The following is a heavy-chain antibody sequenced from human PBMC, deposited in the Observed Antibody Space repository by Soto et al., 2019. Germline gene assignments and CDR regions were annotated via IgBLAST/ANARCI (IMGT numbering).Heavy chain of an antibody. CDR3: ARSVDLAYCSTTSCFYFDS. V-gene: IGHV1-18*01. CDR2: ISAYNGDT. D-gene: IGHD2-2*01. CDR1: GYTFTSFG. Sequence: ASVKVYCKASGYTFTSFGISWVRQAPRQGLEWMGWISAYNGDTNYAQNVQDRVTMTTDTSTNTAYMELRSLKSDDTAVYYCARSVDLAYCSTTSCFYFDSWGQGTLVTVSS. J-gene: IGHJ4*02.